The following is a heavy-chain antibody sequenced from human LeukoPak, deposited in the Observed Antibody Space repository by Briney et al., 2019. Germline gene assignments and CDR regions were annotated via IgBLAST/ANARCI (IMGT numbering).Heavy chain of an antibody. CDR1: RYTFTGHY. Sequence: ASVKVSCKASRYTFTGHYMHWVRQAPGQGLEWMGWINPNSGGTNHAQKFQGRVTMTRDTSISTAYMELSRLRSDDTAVYYCARELGYCSSTSCPKYYYGMDVWGQGTTVTVSS. V-gene: IGHV1-2*02. CDR3: ARELGYCSSTSCPKYYYGMDV. CDR2: INPNSGGT. D-gene: IGHD2-2*01. J-gene: IGHJ6*02.